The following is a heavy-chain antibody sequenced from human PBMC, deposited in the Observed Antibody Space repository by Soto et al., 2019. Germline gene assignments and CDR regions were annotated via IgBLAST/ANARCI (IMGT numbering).Heavy chain of an antibody. V-gene: IGHV4-30-4*01. J-gene: IGHJ4*02. CDR2: IHYSGST. D-gene: IGHD4-17*01. CDR1: GGSISSGDYY. CDR3: ARVYGDYLDY. Sequence: SETLSLTCTVSGGSISSGDYYWSWIRQPPGKGLEWIGYIHYSGSTYHNPSLKSRVTISVDTSKNQFSLKLTSVTAADTAVYYCARVYGDYLDYWGQGTLVTVSS.